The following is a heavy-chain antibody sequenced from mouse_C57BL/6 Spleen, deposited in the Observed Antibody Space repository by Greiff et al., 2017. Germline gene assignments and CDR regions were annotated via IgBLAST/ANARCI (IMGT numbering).Heavy chain of an antibody. J-gene: IGHJ4*01. CDR2: ISSGSSTI. CDR1: GFTFSDYG. V-gene: IGHV5-17*01. D-gene: IGHD2-13*01. CDR3: ASDSIYAMDY. Sequence: VMLVESGGGLVKPGGSLKLSCAASGFTFSDYGMHWVRQAPEKGLEWVAYISSGSSTIYYEDTVKGRCTISRDNAKNTLFLQMTSLRSEDTAMYYCASDSIYAMDYWGQGTSVTVSS.